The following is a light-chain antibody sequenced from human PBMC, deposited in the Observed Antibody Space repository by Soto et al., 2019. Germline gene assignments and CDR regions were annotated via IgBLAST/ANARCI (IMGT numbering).Light chain of an antibody. CDR1: QSVSNNY. CDR3: QQRSNWPLT. Sequence: EVVLTQSPGTLSLSPGERATLSCRASQSVSNNYLAWYQQKPGQAPRLLIYGASNRATGISDRFSGSGSGTDFTLTISRLEPEDFAVYYCQQRSNWPLTFGGGTKVDI. J-gene: IGKJ4*01. V-gene: IGKV3D-20*02. CDR2: GAS.